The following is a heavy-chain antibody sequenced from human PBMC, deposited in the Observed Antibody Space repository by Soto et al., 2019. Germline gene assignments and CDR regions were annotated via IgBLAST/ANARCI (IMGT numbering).Heavy chain of an antibody. V-gene: IGHV2-70*13. CDR2: IDWDDNK. D-gene: IGHD1-1*01. CDR1: GFSLSTNGMC. CDR3: ARIFLGTGFYSYYFDP. Sequence: SGRTLVNPTQTLTLTCTFSGFSLSTNGMCVSWIRQPPGKALEWLALIDWDDNKYYTTSLRTRLTVSKDTFEKRVVLAMTNMGPVDTATYYCARIFLGTGFYSYYFDPWGQGTLVTVSS. J-gene: IGHJ4*02.